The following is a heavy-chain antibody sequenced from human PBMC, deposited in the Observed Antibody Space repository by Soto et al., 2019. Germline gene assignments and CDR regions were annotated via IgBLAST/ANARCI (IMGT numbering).Heavy chain of an antibody. V-gene: IGHV5-10-1*01. CDR3: AGGQRFLEWLLFDY. CDR2: IDPSDSYT. CDR1: GYSFTSYW. Sequence: PGESLKISCKGSGYSFTSYWISWVRQMPGKGLEWMGRIDPSDSYTNYSPSFQGHVTISADKSISTAYLQWSSLKASHTAMYYCAGGQRFLEWLLFDYWGQGPLVTVS. D-gene: IGHD3-3*01. J-gene: IGHJ4*02.